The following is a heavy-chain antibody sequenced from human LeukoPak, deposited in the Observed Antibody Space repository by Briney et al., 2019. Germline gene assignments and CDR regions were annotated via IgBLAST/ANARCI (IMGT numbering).Heavy chain of an antibody. J-gene: IGHJ4*02. CDR1: GYTFTGYY. CDR2: INPNNGGT. Sequence: EASVKVSCKASGYTFTGYYIHWVRQAPGQGLEWMGWINPNNGGTNYAQKFQGRVTMTGDTSISTAYMELNRLTSDDTAVYYCARDKYTGYETFDYWGQGTPVTVSS. D-gene: IGHD5-12*01. V-gene: IGHV1-2*02. CDR3: ARDKYTGYETFDY.